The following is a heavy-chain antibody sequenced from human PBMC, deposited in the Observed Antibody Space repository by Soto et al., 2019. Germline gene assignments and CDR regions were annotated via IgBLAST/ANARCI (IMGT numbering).Heavy chain of an antibody. Sequence: EVELLESGGGLVQSGGSLRLSCAVSGFTFSNYAMTWVRQAPGKGLEWVSLMTGNGGRILYADSVKGRFTISRDNSKNTLFLQMNSLRLEDTAVYYGVKDPVSGGTGGAWFDYWGQGTLVTVSS. CDR2: MTGNGGRI. CDR1: GFTFSNYA. J-gene: IGHJ4*02. V-gene: IGHV3-23*01. D-gene: IGHD2-8*02. CDR3: VKDPVSGGTGGAWFDY.